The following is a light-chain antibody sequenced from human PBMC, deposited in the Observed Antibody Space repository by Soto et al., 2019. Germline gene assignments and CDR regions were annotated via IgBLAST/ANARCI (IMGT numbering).Light chain of an antibody. CDR2: AAS. J-gene: IGKJ4*01. Sequence: IPLTQSPSSLSASVGDRVTITCRASQGISSYLAWYQQKPGKAPKLLIYAASTLQSGVPSRFSGSGSGTDFTLTISSLQPEDFATYYCQQLNSPITFGGGTKVEIK. CDR3: QQLNSPIT. CDR1: QGISSY. V-gene: IGKV1-9*01.